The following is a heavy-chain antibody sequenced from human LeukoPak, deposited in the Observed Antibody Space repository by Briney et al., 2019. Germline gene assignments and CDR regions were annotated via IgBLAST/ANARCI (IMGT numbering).Heavy chain of an antibody. CDR3: ARGYDYYYYGMDV. D-gene: IGHD5-12*01. J-gene: IGHJ6*02. CDR2: ISYDGNNK. Sequence: PGRSLRLSCAASGFTFSSYAMYCVCQAPGTGLEWVAVISYDGNNKYYADSVKGRFTISRDNSKNTLYLQMNSLRAEDTAVYYCARGYDYYYYGMDVWGQGTTVTVSS. V-gene: IGHV3-30-3*01. CDR1: GFTFSSYA.